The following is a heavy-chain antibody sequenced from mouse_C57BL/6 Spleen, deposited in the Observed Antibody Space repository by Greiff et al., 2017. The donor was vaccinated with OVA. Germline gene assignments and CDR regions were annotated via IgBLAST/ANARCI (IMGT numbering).Heavy chain of an antibody. D-gene: IGHD2-4*01. CDR1: GYSFTGYY. CDR3: ARGGLRPYYAMDY. CDR2: INPSTGGT. V-gene: IGHV1-42*01. J-gene: IGHJ4*01. Sequence: EVQLQQSGPELVKPGASVKISCKASGYSFTGYYMNWVKQSPEKSLEWIGEINPSTGGTTYNQKFKAKATLTVDKSSSTAYMQLKSLTSEDSAVYYCARGGLRPYYAMDYWGQGTSVTVSS.